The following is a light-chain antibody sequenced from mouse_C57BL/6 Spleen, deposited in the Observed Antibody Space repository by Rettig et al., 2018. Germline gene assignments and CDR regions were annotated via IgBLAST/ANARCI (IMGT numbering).Light chain of an antibody. V-gene: IGKV14-111*01. Sequence: DIKMTQSPSSMYASLGERVTITCKASQDINSYLSWFQQKPGKSPKTLIYRANRLVDGVPSRFSGSGSGQDYSLTISSLEYEDMGIYYWLQYDEFPYTFGGGTKLEIK. CDR3: LQYDEFPYT. CDR1: QDINSY. CDR2: RAN. J-gene: IGKJ2*01.